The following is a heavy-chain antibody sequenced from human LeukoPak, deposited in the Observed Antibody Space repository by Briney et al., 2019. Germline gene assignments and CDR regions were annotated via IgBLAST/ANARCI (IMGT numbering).Heavy chain of an antibody. Sequence: PSETLSPTCTVSGGSISSYYWSWIRQPAGKGLEWIGRIYTSGSTNYNPSLNSRVTISVDKSKNYFSLKLSPVTAADTALYYCARDWQYCSVGSCSYYFDSWGRGALVTVSS. D-gene: IGHD2-15*01. CDR2: IYTSGST. CDR1: GGSISSYY. J-gene: IGHJ4*02. V-gene: IGHV4-4*07. CDR3: ARDWQYCSVGSCSYYFDS.